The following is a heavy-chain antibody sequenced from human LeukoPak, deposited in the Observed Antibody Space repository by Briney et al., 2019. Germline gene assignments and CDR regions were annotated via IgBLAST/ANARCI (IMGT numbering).Heavy chain of an antibody. CDR3: AKIRLYYDSSGYLEYFDY. V-gene: IGHV3-23*01. Sequence: SGGSLRLSCAASGFTFSGYAMSWVRQAPGKGLEWVPGISGSGGSTYYADSVKGRFTISRDNSKNTLYLQMNSLRAEDTAVYYCAKIRLYYDSSGYLEYFDYWGQGTLVTVSS. CDR2: ISGSGGST. J-gene: IGHJ4*02. D-gene: IGHD3-22*01. CDR1: GFTFSGYA.